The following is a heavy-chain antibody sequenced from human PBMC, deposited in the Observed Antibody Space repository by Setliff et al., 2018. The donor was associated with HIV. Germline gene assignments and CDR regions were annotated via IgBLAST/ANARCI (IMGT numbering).Heavy chain of an antibody. J-gene: IGHJ4*02. Sequence: GGSLRLSCAASGFIFSSYDMHWVRQSAGRGLEWVSAIGGSGGNTYYAGSVKGHFTVSRDNSKNTLFLQMNSLRAEDTAVYYCASIELAAMVPVDYWGQGTLVTVSS. V-gene: IGHV3-23*01. CDR1: GFIFSSYD. CDR3: ASIELAAMVPVDY. CDR2: IGGSGGNT. D-gene: IGHD5-18*01.